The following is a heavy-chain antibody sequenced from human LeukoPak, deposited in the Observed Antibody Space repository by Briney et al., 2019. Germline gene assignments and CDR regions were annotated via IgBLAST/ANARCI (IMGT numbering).Heavy chain of an antibody. CDR3: AKPYRYSGSYLRPWDFDY. D-gene: IGHD1-26*01. Sequence: PGGSLRLSCAASGFTFSSYAMSWVRQAPGKGLEWVSAISGSGGSTNYADSVKGRFTISRDNSKNTLYLQMNSLRAEDTALYYCAKPYRYSGSYLRPWDFDYWGQGTLVTVSS. CDR1: GFTFSSYA. J-gene: IGHJ4*02. V-gene: IGHV3-23*01. CDR2: ISGSGGST.